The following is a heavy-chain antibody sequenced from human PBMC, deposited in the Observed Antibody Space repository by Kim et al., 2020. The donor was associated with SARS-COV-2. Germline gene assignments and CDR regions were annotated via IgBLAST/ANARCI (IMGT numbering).Heavy chain of an antibody. CDR3: ARDYFRCTIFGVVSRHGGGV. J-gene: IGHJ6*01. Sequence: SETLSLTCTVSGGSISSGDYYWSWIRQPPGKGLEWIGYIYYSGSTYYNPSLKSRVTISVVTSKNKFSLKLSSVTAADTAVYYCARDYFRCTIFGVVSRHGGGVGGQGTTHPVFS. CDR2: IYYSGST. D-gene: IGHD3-3*01. CDR1: GGSISSGDYY. V-gene: IGHV4-30-4*01.